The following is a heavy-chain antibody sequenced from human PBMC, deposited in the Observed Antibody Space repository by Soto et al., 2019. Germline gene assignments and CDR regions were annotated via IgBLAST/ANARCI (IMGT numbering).Heavy chain of an antibody. CDR2: ISYDGSNK. J-gene: IGHJ2*01. CDR3: AKDLLRFFPPVNWYFDL. Sequence: QVQLVESGGGVVQPGRSLRLSCAASGFTFSSYGMHWVRQAPGKGLEWVAVISYDGSNKYYADSVKGRFTISRDNSKNTLYLQMNSLRAEDTAVYYCAKDLLRFFPPVNWYFDLWGRGTLVTVSS. D-gene: IGHD3-3*01. V-gene: IGHV3-30*18. CDR1: GFTFSSYG.